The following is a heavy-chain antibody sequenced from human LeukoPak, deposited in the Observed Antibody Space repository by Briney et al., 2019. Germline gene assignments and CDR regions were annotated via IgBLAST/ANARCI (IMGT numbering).Heavy chain of an antibody. CDR2: IKQDGSEK. J-gene: IGHJ4*02. V-gene: IGHV3-7*01. D-gene: IGHD3-10*02. Sequence: GGSLRLSCAASGFTFSSYWMSWVRQAPGKGLEWVANIKQDGSEKYYVDSVKGRFTISRDNAKNSLYLQMNSLRAEDTAVYYCARDMLFGESLFDYWGQGTLVTVSS. CDR1: GFTFSSYW. CDR3: ARDMLFGESLFDY.